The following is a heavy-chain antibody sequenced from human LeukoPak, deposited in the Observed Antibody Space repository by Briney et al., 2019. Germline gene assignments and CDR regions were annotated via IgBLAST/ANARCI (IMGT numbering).Heavy chain of an antibody. Sequence: SQTLSLTCAVSGGSISSGGYSWSWIRQPPGKGLEWIGYICHSGSTYYNPSLKSRVTISVDRSKNQFSLKLSSVTAADTAVYYCASSLWGYFDYWGQGTLVTVSS. CDR1: GGSISSGGYS. CDR3: ASSLWGYFDY. J-gene: IGHJ4*02. V-gene: IGHV4-30-2*01. CDR2: ICHSGST. D-gene: IGHD3-16*01.